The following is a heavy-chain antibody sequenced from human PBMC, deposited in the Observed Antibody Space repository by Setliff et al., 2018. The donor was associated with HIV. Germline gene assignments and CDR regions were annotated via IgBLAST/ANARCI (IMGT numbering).Heavy chain of an antibody. CDR2: ILGIFGTT. V-gene: IGHV1-69*05. J-gene: IGHJ6*02. Sequence: GASVKVSCKTSGDAFNSNAISWVRQAPGQGLEWMGGILGIFGTTYYAQKFQGRVTITTDESTRTSYMELSSLRSEDTAVYYCARESIVMVRGVPRPDFDGLDVWGQGTTVTVSS. CDR3: ARESIVMVRGVPRPDFDGLDV. D-gene: IGHD3-10*01. CDR1: GDAFNSNA.